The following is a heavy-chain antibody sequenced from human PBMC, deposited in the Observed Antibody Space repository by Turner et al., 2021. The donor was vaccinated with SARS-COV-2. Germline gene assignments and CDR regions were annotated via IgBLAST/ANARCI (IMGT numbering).Heavy chain of an antibody. CDR2: IYYSGST. CDR1: GGSFSAYY. V-gene: IGHV4-34*01. D-gene: IGHD4-17*01. CDR3: ARHGPTSTTKAFDP. J-gene: IGHJ5*02. Sequence: QVQLQQWGAGLLKPSETLSLTCAVYGGSFSAYYWGWIRQPPGKGLEWIGSIYYSGSTYYNPSLKSRVTISVDTSKNQFSLKLNSVTAADTAVYYCARHGPTSTTKAFDPWGQGTLVTVSS.